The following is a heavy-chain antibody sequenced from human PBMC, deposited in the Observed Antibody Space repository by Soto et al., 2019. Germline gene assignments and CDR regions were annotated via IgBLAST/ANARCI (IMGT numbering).Heavy chain of an antibody. CDR3: ARDSVGFGEQQGSRIDY. CDR1: GYTFTSYG. J-gene: IGHJ4*02. Sequence: QVQLVQSGAEVKKPGASVKVSCKASGYTFTSYGISWVRQAPGQGLEWMGWISADNGNTNYAQKLQGRVTMTTDTATSTASRELRSLESADTAVNYCARDSVGFGEQQGSRIDYWGQGTLVTVSS. CDR2: ISADNGNT. D-gene: IGHD3-10*01. V-gene: IGHV1-18*01.